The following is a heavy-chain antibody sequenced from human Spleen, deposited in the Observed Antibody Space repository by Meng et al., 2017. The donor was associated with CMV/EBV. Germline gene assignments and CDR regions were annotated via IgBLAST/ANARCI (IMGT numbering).Heavy chain of an antibody. CDR1: GEPFGSYT. D-gene: IGHD2-2*01. Sequence: SVKVSCKASGEPFGSYTISWVRQAPGQGLEWMGRFIPVVDIATYARKFQDRVTITADKSTSTAYMELSGLKSEDTAVYYCARQYCTGASCYAGWFDPWGQGTLVTVSS. J-gene: IGHJ5*02. V-gene: IGHV1-69*02. CDR3: ARQYCTGASCYAGWFDP. CDR2: FIPVVDIA.